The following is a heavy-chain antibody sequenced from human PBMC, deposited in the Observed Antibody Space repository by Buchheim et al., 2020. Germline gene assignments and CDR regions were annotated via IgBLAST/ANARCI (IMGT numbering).Heavy chain of an antibody. D-gene: IGHD3-10*01. V-gene: IGHV3-7*01. Sequence: EVQLVESGGGLVQPGGSLRLSCVASGFTFSSYWMSWVRQAPGKGLGWVANIKQDGSEIYHVDSVQGRFTISRDTAKTSLYLKMNSLRAEDTAVYYCASHFGYWGQGTL. CDR1: GFTFSSYW. J-gene: IGHJ4*02. CDR2: IKQDGSEI. CDR3: ASHFGY.